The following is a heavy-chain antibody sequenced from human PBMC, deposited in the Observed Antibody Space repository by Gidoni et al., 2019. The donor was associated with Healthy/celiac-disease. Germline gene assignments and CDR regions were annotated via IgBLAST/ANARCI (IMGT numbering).Heavy chain of an antibody. CDR2: ISGSGGST. Sequence: EVQLLESGGGLVQPGGSLRLYCAASGFTFSSYAMSWVRQAPGKGLEWFSSISGSGGSTYYADSVKCRFTISRDNSKNTLYLQMNSLRAEDTAVYYCAKAPSGIAVAGLPVDWGQGTLVTVSS. V-gene: IGHV3-23*01. CDR1: GFTFSSYA. CDR3: AKAPSGIAVAGLPVD. J-gene: IGHJ4*02. D-gene: IGHD6-19*01.